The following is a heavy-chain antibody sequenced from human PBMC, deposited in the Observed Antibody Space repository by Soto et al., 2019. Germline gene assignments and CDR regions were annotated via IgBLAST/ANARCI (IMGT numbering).Heavy chain of an antibody. CDR3: ADGIAARCRRMFYY. D-gene: IGHD6-6*01. CDR1: GFSLSTSGVG. V-gene: IGHV2-5*02. Sequence: QITLKESGPTLVTPTQTLTLTCTFSGFSLSTSGVGVAWIRPPPGKALEWLALIYGDDDKRYSPSLKSRLTSTKATSNNQVFPTMTTMAPVDTATYYCADGIAARCRRMFYYWGQGTLVTVSA. CDR2: IYGDDDK. J-gene: IGHJ4*02.